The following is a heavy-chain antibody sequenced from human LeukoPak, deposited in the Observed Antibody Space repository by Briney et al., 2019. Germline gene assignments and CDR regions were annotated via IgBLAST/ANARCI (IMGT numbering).Heavy chain of an antibody. J-gene: IGHJ4*02. CDR2: ISSSGSTR. CDR1: GFTFSSYE. CDR3: AREAGGSSDY. Sequence: GGSLRLSCAASGFTFSSYEMDWVRQAPGKGLEWVSYISSSGSTRHYADSVKGRFTISRDNAKNSLYLQMNSLRAEDTAVYYCAREAGGSSDYWGQGTLVTVSS. D-gene: IGHD1-26*01. V-gene: IGHV3-48*03.